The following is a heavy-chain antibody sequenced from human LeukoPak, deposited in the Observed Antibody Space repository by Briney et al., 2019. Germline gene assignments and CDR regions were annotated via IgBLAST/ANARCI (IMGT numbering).Heavy chain of an antibody. CDR2: IYYSGST. J-gene: IGHJ4*02. D-gene: IGHD3-10*01. CDR3: ARGDAMVRGIPYSFDY. CDR1: GGSISSYY. V-gene: IGHV4-59*01. Sequence: SETLSLTCTVSGGSISSYYWSWIRQPPGKGLEWIGYIYYSGSTNYNPSLKSRVTISVDTSKSQFSLKLSSVTAADTAVYYCARGDAMVRGIPYSFDYWGQGTLVTVSS.